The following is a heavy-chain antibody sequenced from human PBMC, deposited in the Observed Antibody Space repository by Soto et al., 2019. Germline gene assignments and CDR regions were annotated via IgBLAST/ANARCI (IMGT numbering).Heavy chain of an antibody. V-gene: IGHV4-31*03. CDR1: GGSISSGGYY. CDR2: IYYSGST. CDR3: AREAAAGTRIFEY. J-gene: IGHJ4*02. D-gene: IGHD6-13*01. Sequence: SETLSLTCTVSGGSISSGGYYWSWIRQHPGKGLEWIGYIYYSGSTYYNPSLKSRVTISVDTSKNQFSLKLSSVTAADTVVYYCAREAAAGTRIFEYWGQGTLVTVSS.